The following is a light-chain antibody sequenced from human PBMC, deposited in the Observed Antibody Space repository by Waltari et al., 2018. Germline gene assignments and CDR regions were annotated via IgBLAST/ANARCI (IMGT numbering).Light chain of an antibody. J-gene: IGKJ5*01. V-gene: IGKV1-33*01. Sequence: DIQMTQSPSSLSASLGDRVTITCQASQDISNFLNWYQQKPGKAPKLLIDGASSLQSGVPSRFSGSGSGTDFTLTSSRLQPEDIATYFCQQYGDLPITFGQGTRLEIK. CDR3: QQYGDLPIT. CDR1: QDISNF. CDR2: GAS.